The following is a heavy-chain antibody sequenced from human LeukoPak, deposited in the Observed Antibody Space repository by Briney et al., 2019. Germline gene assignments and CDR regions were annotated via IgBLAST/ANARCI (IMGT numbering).Heavy chain of an antibody. Sequence: GGSLRLSCAASGFIVSSDYMNWVRQAPGKGLVWVSRIYGDGTTTSYADSVKGRFTISRDNAKNTLYLQMNSLRAEDTAVYYCARGPGAYCGGDCPDYWGQGILVTVSS. J-gene: IGHJ4*02. V-gene: IGHV3-74*01. CDR3: ARGPGAYCGGDCPDY. CDR2: IYGDGTTT. D-gene: IGHD2-21*02. CDR1: GFIVSSDY.